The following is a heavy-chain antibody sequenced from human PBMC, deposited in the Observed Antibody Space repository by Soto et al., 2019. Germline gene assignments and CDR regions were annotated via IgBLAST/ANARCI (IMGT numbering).Heavy chain of an antibody. CDR3: STGRPTPVVPIDGRCGANWFDH. CDR1: GYTVTTYD. CDR2: MSPDSGTT. V-gene: IGHV1-8*01. J-gene: IGHJ5*02. Sequence: ASVTVSCKASGYTVTTYDINWVRQAAGQGLEWMWWMSPDSGTTGYAQKFQDRVTMTSDTSITTAYLELTSLKSEDTAVYYCSTGRPTPVVPIDGRCGANWFDHWGQGTLVTVSS. D-gene: IGHD2-2*01.